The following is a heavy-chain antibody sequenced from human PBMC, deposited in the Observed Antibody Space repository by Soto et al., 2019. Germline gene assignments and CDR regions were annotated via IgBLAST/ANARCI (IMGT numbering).Heavy chain of an antibody. D-gene: IGHD3-22*01. CDR1: GFTFSSYA. J-gene: IGHJ4*02. CDR3: ARDWLAGGYSDSSGWPYYFDY. CDR2: ISYDGSNK. V-gene: IGHV3-30-3*01. Sequence: QVQLVESGGGVVQPGRSLRLSCAASGFTFSSYAMHWVRQAPGKGLEWVAGISYDGSNKYYADSVKGRFTISRDNSKNTLYLQMNSLRAEDTAVYYCARDWLAGGYSDSSGWPYYFDYWGQGTLVTVSS.